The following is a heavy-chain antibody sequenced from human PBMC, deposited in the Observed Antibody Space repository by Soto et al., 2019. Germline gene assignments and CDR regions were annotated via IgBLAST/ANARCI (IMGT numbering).Heavy chain of an antibody. CDR3: AKVGSSTSCYAT. J-gene: IGHJ5*02. CDR1: GFTFSSYA. CDR2: ISGSGGST. V-gene: IGHV3-23*01. Sequence: EVQLLESGGGLVQPGGSLRLSCAASGFTFSSYAMSWVRQAPGKGLEWVSAISGSGGSTYYADSVKGRFTISRDNSKNTLYLRMNSLRAEDTAVYYFAKVGSSTSCYATWGQGTLVTVSS. D-gene: IGHD2-2*01.